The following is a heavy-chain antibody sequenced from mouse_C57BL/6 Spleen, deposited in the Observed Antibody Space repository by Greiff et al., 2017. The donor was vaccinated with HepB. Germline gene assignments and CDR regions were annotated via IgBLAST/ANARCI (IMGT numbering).Heavy chain of an antibody. Sequence: QVQLKESGAELARPGASVKMSCKASGYTFTSYTMHWVNQRPGQGLEWIGYINPSSGYTKYNQKFKDKATLTADKSSSTAYMQLSSLTSEDSAVYYCARGTGYWYFDVWGTGTTVTVSS. V-gene: IGHV1-4*01. CDR2: INPSSGYT. J-gene: IGHJ1*03. CDR1: GYTFTSYT. CDR3: ARGTGYWYFDV. D-gene: IGHD3-3*01.